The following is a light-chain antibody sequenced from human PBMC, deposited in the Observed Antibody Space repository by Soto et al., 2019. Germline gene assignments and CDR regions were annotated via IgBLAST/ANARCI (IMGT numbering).Light chain of an antibody. V-gene: IGKV3-11*01. J-gene: IGKJ1*01. CDR2: DAS. Sequence: IVLTQSPATLSLSPGERAALSCRASQSVSTSLAWYQHKPGQAPRLIIFDASKRAPGIPARFSGSGSGTDFTLTISRLEPEDFAVYYWQVRDVWPSFGQGTKVEIE. CDR3: QVRDVWPS. CDR1: QSVSTS.